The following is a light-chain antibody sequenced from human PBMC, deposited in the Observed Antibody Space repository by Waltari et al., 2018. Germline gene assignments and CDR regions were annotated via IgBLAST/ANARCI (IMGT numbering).Light chain of an antibody. CDR2: GAS. Sequence: EIVMTQSPATLTVSPGEIAALSYRASQTVSHSLAWYQQKPGQAPRLLIYGASTRANGIPARFSGGGSETEFTLIISNLQSEDVAIYYCQQYNNWPKTFGQGTRVEFK. CDR3: QQYNNWPKT. V-gene: IGKV3-15*01. CDR1: QTVSHS. J-gene: IGKJ1*01.